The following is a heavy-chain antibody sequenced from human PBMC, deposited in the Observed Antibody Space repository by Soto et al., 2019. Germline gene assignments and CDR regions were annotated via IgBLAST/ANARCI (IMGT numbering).Heavy chain of an antibody. CDR2: IIPIFGTA. CDR3: ARVGATWRVSYYFDY. J-gene: IGHJ4*02. CDR1: GGTFSSYA. Sequence: GASVKVSCKASGGTFSSYAISWVRQAPGQGLEWMGGIIPIFGTANYAQKFQGRVTITADESTSTAYMELSSLRSEDTAVYYCARVGATWRVSYYFDYCGQGTLVTVSS. D-gene: IGHD1-26*01. V-gene: IGHV1-69*13.